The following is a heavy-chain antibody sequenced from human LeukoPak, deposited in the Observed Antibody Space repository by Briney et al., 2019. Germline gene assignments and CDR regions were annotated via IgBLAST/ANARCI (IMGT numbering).Heavy chain of an antibody. D-gene: IGHD5-12*01. J-gene: IGHJ4*02. CDR1: GFTFSSYG. V-gene: IGHV3-33*01. CDR3: ARDHGATLAREYYFDY. Sequence: GGSLRLSCAASGFTFSSYGMHWVRQAPGKGLEWEAVIWYDGSNKYYADSVKGRFTISRDNSKNTLYLQMNSLRAEDTAVYYCARDHGATLAREYYFDYWGQGTLVTVSS. CDR2: IWYDGSNK.